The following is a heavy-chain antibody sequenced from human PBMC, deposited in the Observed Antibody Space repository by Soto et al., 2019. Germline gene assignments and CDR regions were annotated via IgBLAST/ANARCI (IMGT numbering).Heavy chain of an antibody. CDR3: ARVSGFWTGLPPFDY. D-gene: IGHD3-3*01. CDR2: ISSSSSTI. J-gene: IGHJ4*02. Sequence: EVQLVESGGGWVQPGGSLRLSCAASGFTFSSYSMNWVRQAPGKGLEWVSYISSSSSTIYYADSVKGRFTISRDNAKNSLYLQMNSLRDEDTAVYYCARVSGFWTGLPPFDYWGQGTLVTVSS. CDR1: GFTFSSYS. V-gene: IGHV3-48*02.